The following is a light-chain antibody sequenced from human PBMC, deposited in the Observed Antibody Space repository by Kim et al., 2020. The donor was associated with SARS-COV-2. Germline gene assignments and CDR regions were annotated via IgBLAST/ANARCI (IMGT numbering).Light chain of an antibody. CDR2: LNSDGSH. Sequence: SVKHTGTLSSGHRRYAIAWHQQQPEKGPRYLMRLNSDGSHSKGDGVPDRFSGSSSGAERYLTIASLQSEDEADYYCQTWGTGMEVFGGGTQLTVL. CDR3: QTWGTGMEV. V-gene: IGLV4-69*01. J-gene: IGLJ3*02. CDR1: SGHRRYA.